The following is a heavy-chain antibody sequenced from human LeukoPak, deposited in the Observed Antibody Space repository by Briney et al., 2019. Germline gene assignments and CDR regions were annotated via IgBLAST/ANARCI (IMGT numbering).Heavy chain of an antibody. J-gene: IGHJ4*02. CDR1: GFTFSSYG. CDR3: ATDPPVVAATGTQYYFDY. Sequence: GGSLRLSCAASGFTFSSYGMHWVRQAPGKGLDWVAFIRYDGGNKYYADSVRGRFTISRDNSKNTLWLQMNGLRAEDTAVYYCATDPPVVAATGTQYYFDYWGQGALVTVSS. CDR2: IRYDGGNK. D-gene: IGHD6-13*01. V-gene: IGHV3-30*02.